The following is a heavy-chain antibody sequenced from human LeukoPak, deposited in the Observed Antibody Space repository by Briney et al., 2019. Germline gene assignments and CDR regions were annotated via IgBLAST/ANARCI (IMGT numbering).Heavy chain of an antibody. J-gene: IGHJ4*02. V-gene: IGHV3-15*01. CDR3: TTRLWFGNLVDY. D-gene: IGHD3-10*01. CDR2: IKSKTDGGTT. Sequence: GGSLRLSCAASGFTFSNAWMSWVRQAPGKGLEWVGRIKSKTDGGTTDNAAPVKGRFTISRDDSKNTLYLQMNSLKTEDTAVYYCTTRLWFGNLVDYWGQGTLVTVSS. CDR1: GFTFSNAW.